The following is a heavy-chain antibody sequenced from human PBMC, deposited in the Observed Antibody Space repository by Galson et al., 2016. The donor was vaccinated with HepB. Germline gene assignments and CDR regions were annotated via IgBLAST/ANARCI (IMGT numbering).Heavy chain of an antibody. J-gene: IGHJ6*04. V-gene: IGHV3-23*01. CDR3: VQGSTAPAV. Sequence: SLRLSCAGSGFTFSRYGMTWVRQAPGKGLEVVSSISRSGDSTDYADSVKGRFTISRDNSKNTLSLQMNSLRAGDTAVYYCVQGSTAPAVWGKGTTVTVSS. CDR1: GFTFSRYG. D-gene: IGHD1-26*01. CDR2: ISRSGDST.